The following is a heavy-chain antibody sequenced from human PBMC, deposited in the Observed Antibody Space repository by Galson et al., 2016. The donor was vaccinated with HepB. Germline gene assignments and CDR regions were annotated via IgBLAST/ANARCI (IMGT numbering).Heavy chain of an antibody. Sequence: SLRLSCAASGFIFDDYGMHWVRQVPGKGPEWVSGISWNSGYMSYADSVKGRFTISRDNARNYLYLQMTSLRAEDTALYYCAKDTQRGYFDNRGYYMKTWSYKFDLWGQGTILIVSS. J-gene: IGHJ3*01. V-gene: IGHV3-9*01. CDR1: GFIFDDYG. D-gene: IGHD3-22*01. CDR3: AKDTQRGYFDNRGYYMKTWSYKFDL. CDR2: ISWNSGYM.